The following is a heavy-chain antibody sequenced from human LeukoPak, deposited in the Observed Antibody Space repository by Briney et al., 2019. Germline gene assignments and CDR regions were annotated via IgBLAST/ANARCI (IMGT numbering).Heavy chain of an antibody. Sequence: GASVKVSCKASGYTFTSYAMHWVRQAPGQSLEGMGWINAGNGNTKYSQKFQGRVTITRDTSASTAYMELSSLRSEDTAVYYCARVWGSYRYPDYWGQGTLVTVSS. CDR1: GYTFTSYA. D-gene: IGHD3-16*02. CDR2: INAGNGNT. J-gene: IGHJ4*02. CDR3: ARVWGSYRYPDY. V-gene: IGHV1-3*01.